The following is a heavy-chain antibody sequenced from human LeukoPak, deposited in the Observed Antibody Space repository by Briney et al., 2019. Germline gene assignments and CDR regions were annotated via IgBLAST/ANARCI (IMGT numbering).Heavy chain of an antibody. CDR1: GFTFSSYA. Sequence: PGRSLRLSCAASGFTFSSYAMHWVRQAPGKGLEWVAVISYDGSNKYYADSVKGRFTISRDNSKNTLYLQMNSLRAEDTAVYYCARDMANRGYSGYDFDWFDPWGQGTLVTVSS. V-gene: IGHV3-30-3*01. CDR2: ISYDGSNK. D-gene: IGHD5-12*01. CDR3: ARDMANRGYSGYDFDWFDP. J-gene: IGHJ5*02.